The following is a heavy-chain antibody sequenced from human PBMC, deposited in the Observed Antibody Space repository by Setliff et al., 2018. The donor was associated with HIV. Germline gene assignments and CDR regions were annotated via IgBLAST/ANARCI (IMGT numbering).Heavy chain of an antibody. Sequence: SETLSLTCTVSGDSISSGSYYWSWIRQPAGKGLEWIGRIYTSGTTHYTPSLKSRVSISVDTSKNQFSLRLSSVTAADTAVYYCARFDDNGYWVDLWGQGALVTVS. CDR1: GDSISSGSYY. V-gene: IGHV4-61*02. D-gene: IGHD3-22*01. CDR3: ARFDDNGYWVDL. J-gene: IGHJ4*02. CDR2: IYTSGTT.